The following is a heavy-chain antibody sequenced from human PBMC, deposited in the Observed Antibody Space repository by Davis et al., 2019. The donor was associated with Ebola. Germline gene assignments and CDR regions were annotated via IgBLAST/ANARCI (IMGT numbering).Heavy chain of an antibody. J-gene: IGHJ4*02. CDR2: ISHTGST. Sequence: SETLSLTCAVSGASITSGNWWSWVRQPPGRGLEWIGDISHTGSTTYNPSLKSRVTISLDKSKNQFSLKVTSVSAADTAVYYCTREGDESSGYTFDFWGQGTLVTVSS. V-gene: IGHV4-4*02. CDR1: GASITSGNW. CDR3: TREGDESSGYTFDF. D-gene: IGHD3-22*01.